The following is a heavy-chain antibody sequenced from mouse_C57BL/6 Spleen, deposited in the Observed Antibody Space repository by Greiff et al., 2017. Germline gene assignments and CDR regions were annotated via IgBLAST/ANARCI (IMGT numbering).Heavy chain of an antibody. Sequence: QVQLQQPGAELVKPGASVKMSCKASGYTFTSYWITWVKQRPGQGLEWLGDIYPGSGSTNYNEKFKSKATLTVDTSSSTAYMQLSSLTSEDSAVYYCARGITTVVASYYFDYWGQGTTLTVSS. J-gene: IGHJ2*01. CDR2: IYPGSGST. D-gene: IGHD1-1*01. CDR3: ARGITTVVASYYFDY. V-gene: IGHV1-55*01. CDR1: GYTFTSYW.